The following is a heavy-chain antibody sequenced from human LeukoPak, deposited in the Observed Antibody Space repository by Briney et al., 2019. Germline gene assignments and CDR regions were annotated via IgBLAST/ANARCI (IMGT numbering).Heavy chain of an antibody. Sequence: GGSLRLSCAASVFTFDDYGMSWVRQAPGKGLEWVSGINWNGGSTGYADSVKGRLTISRDNAKNSLYLQMNSLRAEDTALYYCASSGLLVRAFDIWGQGTMVTVSS. CDR1: VFTFDDYG. V-gene: IGHV3-20*04. CDR2: INWNGGST. CDR3: ASSGLLVRAFDI. D-gene: IGHD2-8*02. J-gene: IGHJ3*02.